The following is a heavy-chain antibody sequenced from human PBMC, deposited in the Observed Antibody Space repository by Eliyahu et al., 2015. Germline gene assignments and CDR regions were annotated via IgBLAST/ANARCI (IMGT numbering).Heavy chain of an antibody. D-gene: IGHD3-22*01. V-gene: IGHV4-30-4*01. CDR2: IYYSGST. Sequence: QVQLQESGPGLVKPSQTLSLTCTVSGGSISSGDYYWSWIRQPPGKGLEWIGYIYYSGSTYYNPSLKSRVTISVDTSKNQFSLKLSSVTAADTAVYYCAREREGGYYYDSSGYYFDYWGQGTLVTVSS. CDR1: GGSISSGDYY. CDR3: AREREGGYYYDSSGYYFDY. J-gene: IGHJ4*02.